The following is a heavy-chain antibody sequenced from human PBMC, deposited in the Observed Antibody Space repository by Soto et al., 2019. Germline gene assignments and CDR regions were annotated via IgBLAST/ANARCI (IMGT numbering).Heavy chain of an antibody. CDR2: IDPSDSYT. CDR3: ARHGRCSSTSCYSTGWFDP. D-gene: IGHD2-2*01. V-gene: IGHV5-10-1*01. Sequence: PGESLKISCKGSGYSFTSYWISWVRQMPGKGLEWMGRIDPSDSYTNYSPSFQGHVTISADKSISTAYLQWSSLKASDTAMYYCARHGRCSSTSCYSTGWFDPRGQGTLVTVSS. CDR1: GYSFTSYW. J-gene: IGHJ5*02.